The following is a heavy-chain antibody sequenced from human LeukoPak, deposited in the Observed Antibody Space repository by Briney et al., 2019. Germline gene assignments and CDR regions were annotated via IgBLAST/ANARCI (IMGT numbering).Heavy chain of an antibody. V-gene: IGHV4-38-2*02. CDR3: ARSCCGHRVYYYMDV. CDR2: IYHSGST. J-gene: IGHJ6*03. Sequence: PSETLSLTCTVSGYSISSGYYWGWIRQPPGKGLEWIGSIYHSGSTYYNPSLKSRVTISVDTSKNQFSLKLSSVTAADTAVYYCARSCCGHRVYYYMDVWGKGTTVTVSS. CDR1: GYSISSGYY. D-gene: IGHD1-14*01.